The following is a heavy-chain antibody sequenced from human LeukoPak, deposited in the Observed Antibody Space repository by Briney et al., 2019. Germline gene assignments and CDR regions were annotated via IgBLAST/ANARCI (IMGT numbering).Heavy chain of an antibody. CDR2: ISSSSSTI. CDR3: ARDWYYYDSSGYSSINFDY. J-gene: IGHJ4*02. CDR1: GFTFSSYS. Sequence: GGSLRLSCAASGFTFSSYSMNWVRQAPGKGLEWVSYISSSSSTIYYADSVKGRFTISRDNAKNSLYLQMNSLRAEDTAVYYCARDWYYYDSSGYSSINFDYWGQGTLVTVSS. D-gene: IGHD3-22*01. V-gene: IGHV3-48*01.